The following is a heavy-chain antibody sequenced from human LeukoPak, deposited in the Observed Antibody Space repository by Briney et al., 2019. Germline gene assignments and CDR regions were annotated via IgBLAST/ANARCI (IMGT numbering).Heavy chain of an antibody. D-gene: IGHD3-22*01. J-gene: IGHJ4*02. Sequence: PGGSLRLSCAASGFTFDDYAMHWVRQAPGKGLEWVSGISWNSGSIGYADSVKGRFTISRDNAKNSLYLQMNSLRAEDTALYYCAKVPGRLVYVSRGYYKYYFDYWGQGSLVTVSS. V-gene: IGHV3-9*01. CDR2: ISWNSGSI. CDR3: AKVPGRLVYVSRGYYKYYFDY. CDR1: GFTFDDYA.